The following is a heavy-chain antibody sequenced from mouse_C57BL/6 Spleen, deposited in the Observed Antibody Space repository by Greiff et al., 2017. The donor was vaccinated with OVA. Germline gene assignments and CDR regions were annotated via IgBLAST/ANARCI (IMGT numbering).Heavy chain of an antibody. Sequence: QVQLQQSGAELVRPGASVTLSCKASGYTFTDYEMHWVKQTPVHGLEWIGAIDPETGGTAYNQKFKGKAILTADKSSSTAYMELRSLTSEDSAVYYGTRGELGPFDYWGQGTTLTVSS. CDR2: IDPETGGT. J-gene: IGHJ2*01. CDR3: TRGELGPFDY. CDR1: GYTFTDYE. V-gene: IGHV1-15*01. D-gene: IGHD4-1*01.